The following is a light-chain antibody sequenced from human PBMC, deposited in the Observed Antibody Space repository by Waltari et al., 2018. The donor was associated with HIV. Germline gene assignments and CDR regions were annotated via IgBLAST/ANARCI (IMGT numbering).Light chain of an antibody. CDR1: HRVNSY. V-gene: IGKV3-15*01. J-gene: IGKJ2*01. Sequence: IVMTQSPATLSVSLGEKDTLSCSASHRVNSYLAWYQQKPGQAPRILSYDASTRATGVPARFSGSGSWTEFTLTISTLQSEYLCVKYRKQFIFWPLTLGQGTKLQS. CDR2: DAS. CDR3: KQFIFWPLT.